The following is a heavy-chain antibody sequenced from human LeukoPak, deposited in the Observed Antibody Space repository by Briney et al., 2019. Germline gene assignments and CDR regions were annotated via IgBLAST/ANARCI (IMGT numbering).Heavy chain of an antibody. CDR1: GYTFTSYG. D-gene: IGHD3-9*01. V-gene: IGHV1-18*01. CDR2: ISAYNGNT. J-gene: IGHJ4*02. Sequence: ASVKVSCKASGYTFTSYGISWVRQAPGQGLEWMGWISAYNGNTNYAQKLQGRVTMTTDTSTSTAYTELRSLRSDDTAVYYCARDPSYYDILTGYSRPNPFDYWGQGTLVTVSS. CDR3: ARDPSYYDILTGYSRPNPFDY.